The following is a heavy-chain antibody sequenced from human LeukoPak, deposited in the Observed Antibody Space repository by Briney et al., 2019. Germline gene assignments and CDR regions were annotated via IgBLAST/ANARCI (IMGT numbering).Heavy chain of an antibody. D-gene: IGHD3-10*01. CDR3: ARSGSGSDYYFYYMDV. CDR1: GYSISSGYY. V-gene: IGHV4-38-2*01. CDR2: IYHSGTT. Sequence: SETLSLTCAVSGYSISSGYYWGWIRQPPGKGLEWIGSIYHSGTTYYNPSLMSRVTISVDTSKNQFSLKVTSVTAADTAVYYCARSGSGSDYYFYYMDVWGKGTTVTVSS. J-gene: IGHJ6*03.